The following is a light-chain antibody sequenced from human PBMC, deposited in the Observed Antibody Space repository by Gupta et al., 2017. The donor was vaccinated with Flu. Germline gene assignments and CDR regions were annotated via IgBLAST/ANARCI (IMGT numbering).Light chain of an antibody. CDR2: STN. CDR3: LLHLGGGISL. J-gene: IGLJ2*01. V-gene: IGLV8-61*01. Sequence: QTVVTQEQSVSVSPGGTVTLTCGLASGSVSSANYRSWYQQTPGQPPRTLIYSTNIRASGVPDRFSGSTLGNKIALTITGAQAEDDADYYCLLHLGGGISLFGGGTKLTVL. CDR1: SGSVSSANY.